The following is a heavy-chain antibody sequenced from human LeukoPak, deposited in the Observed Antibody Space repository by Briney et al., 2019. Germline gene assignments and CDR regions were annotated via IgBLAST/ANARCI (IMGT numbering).Heavy chain of an antibody. CDR2: IWYDGSDA. CDR3: AKSRHYDILTGYY. V-gene: IGHV3-30*02. CDR1: GFTFRSNC. Sequence: GGSLRLSCAASGFTFRSNCMHWVRQAPGRGLEWVTYIWYDGSDADYADPVKGRFTISRDNSKNTLYLQMNSLRAEDTAVYYCAKSRHYDILTGYYWGQGTLVTVSS. D-gene: IGHD3-9*01. J-gene: IGHJ4*02.